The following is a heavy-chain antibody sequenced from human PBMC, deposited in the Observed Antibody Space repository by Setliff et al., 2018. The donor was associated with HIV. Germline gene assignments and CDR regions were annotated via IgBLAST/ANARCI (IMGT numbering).Heavy chain of an antibody. CDR1: GASMTGFY. CDR2: IYYNGIT. Sequence: SETLSLTCTVSGASMTGFYWSWIRQTPGKGLEWIGQIYYNGITNYNPSLKSRVSMSMDTSKTQFSLRLSSVTAADTAVYYCARIFGGNSAPFDYWGQGILVTVSS. D-gene: IGHD2-21*02. V-gene: IGHV4-59*01. CDR3: ARIFGGNSAPFDY. J-gene: IGHJ4*02.